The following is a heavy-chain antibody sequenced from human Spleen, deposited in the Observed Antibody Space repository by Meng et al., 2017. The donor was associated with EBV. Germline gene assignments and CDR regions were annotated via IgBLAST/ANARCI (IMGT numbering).Heavy chain of an antibody. D-gene: IGHD3-10*01. J-gene: IGHJ4*02. CDR1: GYTLTMYG. CDR3: ARNSGSGYYYPFDY. Sequence: QITLVQSGGEVKQPGASWKASLKPSGYTLTMYGINWVRQAPGQGLEWMGWISGYIVNTKYAKKFQGRVTMTTDTSTSTAHMELRNLTSDDTAVYYCARNSGSGYYYPFDYWGQGTLVTVSS. CDR2: ISGYIVNT. V-gene: IGHV1-18*01.